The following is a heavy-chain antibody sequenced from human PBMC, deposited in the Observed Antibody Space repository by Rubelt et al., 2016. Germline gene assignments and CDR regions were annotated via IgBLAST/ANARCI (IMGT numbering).Heavy chain of an antibody. V-gene: IGHV4-34*01. J-gene: IGHJ4*02. CDR3: ARVTGGSSDY. CDR1: GGSFSGYY. CDR2: INHSGST. Sequence: QVQLQQWGAGLLKPSETLSLTCAVYGGSFSGYYWSWIRQPPGKGLEWIGEINHSGSTNYNRSLSSRVTISVDTSKNQCSLRLSSVTAADTAVYYCARVTGGSSDYWGQGTLVTVSS. D-gene: IGHD3-16*01.